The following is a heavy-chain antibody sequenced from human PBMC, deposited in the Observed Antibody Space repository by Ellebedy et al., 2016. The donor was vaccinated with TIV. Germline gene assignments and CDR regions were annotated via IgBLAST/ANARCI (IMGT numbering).Heavy chain of an antibody. D-gene: IGHD3-10*01. J-gene: IGHJ6*04. CDR3: AKRVTMVREVITYYHYAMDV. CDR2: LSASGGST. Sequence: PGGSLRLSCVASGFTFNSYAMSWVRQTPGKGVEWVSSLSASGGSTYYADSVKCRFTISRDNSKNTLYLQMNSLRAEDTAVYYCAKRVTMVREVITYYHYAMDVWGKGTTVTVSS. V-gene: IGHV3-23*01. CDR1: GFTFNSYA.